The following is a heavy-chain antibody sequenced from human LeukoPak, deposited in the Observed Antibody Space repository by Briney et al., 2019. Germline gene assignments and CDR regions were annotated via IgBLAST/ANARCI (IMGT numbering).Heavy chain of an antibody. CDR1: GFTFTNYW. V-gene: IGHV3-7*01. CDR2: INQHGTEK. CDR3: ARANDYYYGY. J-gene: IGHJ4*02. Sequence: GGSLRLSCAASGFTFTNYWLAWVRQAPGKGLEWLANINQHGTEKYSVDSVKGRFTISRDNAKNSLYLQMNSLRAEDTAVYYCARANDYYYGYWGQGTLVTVSS. D-gene: IGHD3-10*01.